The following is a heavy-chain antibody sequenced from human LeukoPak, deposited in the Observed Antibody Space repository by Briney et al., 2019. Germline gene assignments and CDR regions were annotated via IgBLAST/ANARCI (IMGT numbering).Heavy chain of an antibody. CDR2: IRSKAYGGTT. CDR1: GFTFGDYA. J-gene: IGHJ4*02. CDR3: TRGSTGSTGPLDY. V-gene: IGHV3-49*04. Sequence: GGSLRLSCTVSGFTFGDYAMRWVRQAPGKGLEGVGFIRSKAYGGTTEYAASVKGRFTISRDDSKSIAYLQMNSLKTEDTAVYYCTRGSTGSTGPLDYWGQGTLVTVSS. D-gene: IGHD1-7*01.